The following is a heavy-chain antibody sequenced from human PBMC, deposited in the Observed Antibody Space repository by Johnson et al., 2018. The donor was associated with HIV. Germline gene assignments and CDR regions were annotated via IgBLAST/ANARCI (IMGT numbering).Heavy chain of an antibody. CDR2: IGTAGDT. CDR1: GFTFSSYD. J-gene: IGHJ3*02. V-gene: IGHV3-13*01. CDR3: ARGSRQVPVWGTPGAFDI. Sequence: QLVESGGGLVQPGGSLRLSCAASGFTFSSYDMHWVRQATGKGLEWVSAIGTAGDTYYPGSVKGRFTISRENAKNSLYLQMNSLRAGDTAVYYCARGSRQVPVWGTPGAFDIWGQGTMVTVSS. D-gene: IGHD3-16*01.